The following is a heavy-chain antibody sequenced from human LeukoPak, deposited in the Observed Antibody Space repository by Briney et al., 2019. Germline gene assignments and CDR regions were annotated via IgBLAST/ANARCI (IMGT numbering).Heavy chain of an antibody. J-gene: IGHJ6*02. CDR1: GGTFSSYA. V-gene: IGHV1-69*17. CDR2: IIPIFGIA. D-gene: IGHD6-13*01. Sequence: SVKVSYKASGGTFSSYAISWVRQAPGQGREWMGRIIPIFGIANYAQKFQGRVTITADKSTSTAYMELSSLRSEDTAVYYCARLPVAAAGTDYYGMDVWGQGTTVTVSS. CDR3: ARLPVAAAGTDYYGMDV.